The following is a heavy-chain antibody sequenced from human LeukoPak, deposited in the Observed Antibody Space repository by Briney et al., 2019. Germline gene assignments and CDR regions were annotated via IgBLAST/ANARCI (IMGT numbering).Heavy chain of an antibody. D-gene: IGHD3-22*01. Sequence: RWASVKVSCKASGYTFTSYYMHWVRQAPGQGLEWMGIINPSGGSTSYAQKFQGRVTMTRDTSTSTVYMELSSLRSEDTAVYYCARAITMIVVAPAGGAFDIWGQGTMVTVSS. V-gene: IGHV1-46*01. CDR2: INPSGGST. CDR3: ARAITMIVVAPAGGAFDI. CDR1: GYTFTSYY. J-gene: IGHJ3*02.